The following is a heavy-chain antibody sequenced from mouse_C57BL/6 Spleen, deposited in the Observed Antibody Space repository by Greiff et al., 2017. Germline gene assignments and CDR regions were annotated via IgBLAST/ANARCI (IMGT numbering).Heavy chain of an antibody. Sequence: LVESGAELVRPGASVTLSCKASGYTFTDYEMHWVKQTPVHGLEWIGAIDPETGGTAYNQKFKGKAILTADKSSSTAYMELRSLTSEDSAVYYCTRSIYYGNYWFAYWGQGTLVTVSA. CDR3: TRSIYYGNYWFAY. J-gene: IGHJ3*01. CDR2: IDPETGGT. V-gene: IGHV1-15*01. CDR1: GYTFTDYE. D-gene: IGHD2-1*01.